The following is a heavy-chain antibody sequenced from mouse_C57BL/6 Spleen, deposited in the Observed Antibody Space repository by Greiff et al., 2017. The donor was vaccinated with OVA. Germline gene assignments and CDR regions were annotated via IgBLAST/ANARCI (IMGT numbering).Heavy chain of an antibody. J-gene: IGHJ2*01. CDR2: ISSGSSTI. D-gene: IGHD1-1*01. Sequence: VQLKESGGGLVKPGGSLKLSCAASGFTFSDYGMHWVRQAPEKGLEWVAYISSGSSTIYYADTVKGRFTISRDNAKNTLFLQMTSLRSEDTAMHYCARGDYYGSSPFDYWGQGTTLTVSS. CDR3: ARGDYYGSSPFDY. V-gene: IGHV5-17*01. CDR1: GFTFSDYG.